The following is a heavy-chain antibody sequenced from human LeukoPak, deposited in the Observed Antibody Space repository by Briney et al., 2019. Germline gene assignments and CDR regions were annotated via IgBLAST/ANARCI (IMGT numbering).Heavy chain of an antibody. D-gene: IGHD4-17*01. CDR2: IYYSGST. CDR1: GGSISSGGYY. Sequence: SETLSLTCTVSGGSISSGGYYWSWIRQHPGKGLEWIGYIYYSGSTNYNPSLKSRVTISVDTSKNQFSLKLSSVTAADTAVYYCARFPGSAYGDYGESAFDIWGQGTMVTVSS. CDR3: ARFPGSAYGDYGESAFDI. V-gene: IGHV4-61*08. J-gene: IGHJ3*02.